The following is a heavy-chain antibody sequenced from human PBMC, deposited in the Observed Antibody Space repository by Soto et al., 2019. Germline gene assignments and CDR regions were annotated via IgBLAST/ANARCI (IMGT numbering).Heavy chain of an antibody. D-gene: IGHD6-13*01. Sequence: EVQLVESGGVVVQPGGSLRLSCAASGFTFDDYTMHWVRQAPGKGLEWVSLISWDGGSTYYADSVKGRFTISRDNSKNSLYLQMNSLRTEDTALYYCAKDIGSYSSSWLGAFDIWGQGTMVTVSS. V-gene: IGHV3-43*01. CDR1: GFTFDDYT. CDR3: AKDIGSYSSSWLGAFDI. J-gene: IGHJ3*02. CDR2: ISWDGGST.